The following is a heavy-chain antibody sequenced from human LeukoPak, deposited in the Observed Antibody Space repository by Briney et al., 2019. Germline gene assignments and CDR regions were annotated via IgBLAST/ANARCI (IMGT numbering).Heavy chain of an antibody. CDR1: GFTFSSYA. CDR3: AKSLIGSGYGWAPFDY. V-gene: IGHV3-23*01. Sequence: GGSLRLSCAASGFTFSSYAMSWVRQAPGRGLEWVSSLSGSGDTSYYSDSVKGRVTTSRDNSRNTLYLQMSSLRAEDTAVYYCAKSLIGSGYGWAPFDYWGQGTLVTVSS. J-gene: IGHJ4*02. CDR2: LSGSGDTS. D-gene: IGHD5-12*01.